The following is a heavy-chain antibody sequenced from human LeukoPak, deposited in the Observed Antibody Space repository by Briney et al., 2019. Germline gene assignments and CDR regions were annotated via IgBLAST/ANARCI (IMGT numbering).Heavy chain of an antibody. J-gene: IGHJ4*02. CDR3: ARDAYYYDSSGYYGFGVDY. CDR1: GYTFTSYY. V-gene: IGHV1-46*01. D-gene: IGHD3-22*01. CDR2: INPSGVST. Sequence: ASVKVSCKASGYTFTSYYMHWVRQAPGQGLEWMGIINPSGVSTSYAQKFQGRVTMTRDTSPSTVYMELSSMRSEDTAVYYCARDAYYYDSSGYYGFGVDYWGQGTLVTVS.